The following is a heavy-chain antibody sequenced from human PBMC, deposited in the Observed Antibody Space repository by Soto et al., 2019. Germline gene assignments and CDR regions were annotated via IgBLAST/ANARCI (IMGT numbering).Heavy chain of an antibody. D-gene: IGHD5-12*01. V-gene: IGHV4-59*01. CDR1: SGSIDNVYW. J-gene: IGHJ4*02. CDR3: ARALGEMATDFDY. Sequence: PSETLSLTCAVSSGSIDNVYWWSWVRQPPGKGLEWIGYIYYSGSTNYNPSLKSRVTISVDTSKNQFSLKLSSVTAADTAVYYCARALGEMATDFDYWGQGTLVTVSS. CDR2: IYYSGST.